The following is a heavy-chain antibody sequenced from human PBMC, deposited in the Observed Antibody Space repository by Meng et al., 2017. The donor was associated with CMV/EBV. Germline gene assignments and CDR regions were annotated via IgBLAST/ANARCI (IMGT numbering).Heavy chain of an antibody. CDR3: ARAKDDFWSGFDY. CDR2: IRYDGSNK. CDR1: GFTFSSYG. D-gene: IGHD3-3*01. J-gene: IGHJ4*02. Sequence: GESLKISCAASGFTFSSYGMHWVRQAPGKGLEWVAFIRYDGSNKYYTDSVKGRFTVSRDNAKNTLYLQMNSLRTEDTAIYYCARAKDDFWSGFDYWGQGTLVTVSS. V-gene: IGHV3-30*02.